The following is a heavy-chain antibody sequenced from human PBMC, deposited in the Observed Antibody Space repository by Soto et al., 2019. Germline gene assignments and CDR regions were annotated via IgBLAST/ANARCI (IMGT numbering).Heavy chain of an antibody. D-gene: IGHD2-15*01. CDR1: GYSFTSYW. CDR2: IYPGDSGT. CDR3: ARPHYCSGGSCYSGYYYGMDV. V-gene: IGHV5-51*01. J-gene: IGHJ6*02. Sequence: GESLKISCKGSGYSFTSYWIGWVPQMPGKGLEWMGIIYPGDSGTRYSPSFQGQVTISADKSISTAYLQWSSLKASDTAMYYCARPHYCSGGSCYSGYYYGMDVWGQGTTVTV.